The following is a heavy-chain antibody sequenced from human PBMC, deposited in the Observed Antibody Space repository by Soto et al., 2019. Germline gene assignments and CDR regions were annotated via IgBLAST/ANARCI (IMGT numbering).Heavy chain of an antibody. CDR3: ARDGSRGGYSDYYYYGMDV. D-gene: IGHD2-21*01. CDR1: GFTFSSYG. V-gene: IGHV3-33*01. Sequence: GGSLRLSCAASGFTFSSYGMHGVRQAPGKGLEWVAVIWYDGSNKYYADSVKGRFTISRDNSKNTLYLQMNSLRAEDTAVYYCARDGSRGGYSDYYYYGMDVWGQGTTVTVSS. CDR2: IWYDGSNK. J-gene: IGHJ6*02.